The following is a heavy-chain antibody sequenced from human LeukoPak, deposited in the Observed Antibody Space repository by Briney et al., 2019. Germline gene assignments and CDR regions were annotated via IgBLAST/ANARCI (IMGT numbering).Heavy chain of an antibody. CDR2: ISAYNGNT. J-gene: IGHJ4*02. D-gene: IGHD3-9*01. Sequence: ASVKVSCKASGYTFTSYGISWVRQAPGRGLEWMGWISAYNGNTNYAQKLQGRVTMTTDTSTSTAYMELRSLRSDDTAVYYCATGKIPLRYFDWLPHDYWGQGTLVTVSS. CDR3: ATGKIPLRYFDWLPHDY. CDR1: GYTFTSYG. V-gene: IGHV1-18*04.